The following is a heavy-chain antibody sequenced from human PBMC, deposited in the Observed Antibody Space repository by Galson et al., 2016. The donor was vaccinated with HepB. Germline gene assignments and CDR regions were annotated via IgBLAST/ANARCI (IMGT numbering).Heavy chain of an antibody. V-gene: IGHV4-34*01. CDR1: GGSLSGHS. Sequence: SETLSLTCAVSGGSLSGHSWTWIRQPPGRGLEWIGEIHHSGNTNYSPSLRSRVSISEDRSQNQVSLRLNSVTAADTAIYYCAASLWFGLHPEYWGQGALVTVSS. D-gene: IGHD3-10*01. CDR3: AASLWFGLHPEY. CDR2: IHHSGNT. J-gene: IGHJ4*02.